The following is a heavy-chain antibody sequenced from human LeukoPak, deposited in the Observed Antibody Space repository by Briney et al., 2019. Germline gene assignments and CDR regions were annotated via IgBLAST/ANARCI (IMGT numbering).Heavy chain of an antibody. J-gene: IGHJ5*02. CDR2: ISNSGST. CDR1: GGSISESSYY. CDR3: AKDRGYGSGTFSRNNWFDP. V-gene: IGHV4-39*07. Sequence: SETLSLTCTVSGGSISESSYYWGWIRQSPGKGLEWIGSISNSGSTHYNPSLKSRVNISIDTSKNQFSLKLNSVTAADTAVFYCAKDRGYGSGTFSRNNWFDPWGQGTLVIVSS. D-gene: IGHD3-10*01.